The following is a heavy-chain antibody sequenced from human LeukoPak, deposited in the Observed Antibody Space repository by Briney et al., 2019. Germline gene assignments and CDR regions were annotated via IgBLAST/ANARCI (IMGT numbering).Heavy chain of an antibody. J-gene: IGHJ5*02. CDR2: IYTSGTI. D-gene: IGHD3-10*01. CDR1: GGSISSYY. Sequence: PSETLSLTCTVSGGSISSYYWSWIRQPAGTALEWIGRIYTSGTITYNPSLKSRVTMSVDTSKNQFSLKLSSMTAADTAVYYCARDSGTTGEVKFDPWGQGTLVTVSS. V-gene: IGHV4-4*07. CDR3: ARDSGTTGEVKFDP.